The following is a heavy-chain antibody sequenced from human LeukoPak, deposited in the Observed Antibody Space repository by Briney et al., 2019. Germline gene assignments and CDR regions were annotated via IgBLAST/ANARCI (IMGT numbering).Heavy chain of an antibody. CDR2: INPNSGDT. J-gene: IGHJ4*02. Sequence: ASVKVSCKASGYTFTDYYLHWVRQAPGQGLEWMGWINPNSGDTDYAQKFQGRVTMTRDTSISIAYMELSRLRYDDTAVYYRARDMDTGPDLFDYWGQGTLVTVSS. CDR1: GYTFTDYY. V-gene: IGHV1-2*02. CDR3: ARDMDTGPDLFDY. D-gene: IGHD5-18*01.